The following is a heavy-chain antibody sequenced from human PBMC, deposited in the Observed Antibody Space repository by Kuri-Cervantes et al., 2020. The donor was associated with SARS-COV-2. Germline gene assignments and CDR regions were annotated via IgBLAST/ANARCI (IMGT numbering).Heavy chain of an antibody. Sequence: GGSLRLSCAASGFTFSSYWMSWVRQAPRKGLEWVANIKQDGSEKYYVDSVKGRFTISRDNAKNSLYLQMNSLRAEDTAVYYCARDPDEYSSFSIDYWGQGTLVTVSS. D-gene: IGHD6-6*01. CDR3: ARDPDEYSSFSIDY. V-gene: IGHV3-7*01. CDR1: GFTFSSYW. CDR2: IKQDGSEK. J-gene: IGHJ4*02.